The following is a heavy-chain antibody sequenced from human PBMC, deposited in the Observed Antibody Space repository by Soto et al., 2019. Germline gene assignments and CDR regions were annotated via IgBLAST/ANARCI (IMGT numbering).Heavy chain of an antibody. CDR2: IYSGGST. CDR3: ARGYCSSTSCFDY. Sequence: GSLRLSCAASGFTVSSNYMSWVRQAPGKGLEWVSVIYSGGSTYYADSVKGRFTISRHNSKNTLYLQMNSLRAEDTAVYYCARGYCSSTSCFDYWGQGTLVTVSS. V-gene: IGHV3-53*04. CDR1: GFTVSSNY. J-gene: IGHJ4*02. D-gene: IGHD2-2*01.